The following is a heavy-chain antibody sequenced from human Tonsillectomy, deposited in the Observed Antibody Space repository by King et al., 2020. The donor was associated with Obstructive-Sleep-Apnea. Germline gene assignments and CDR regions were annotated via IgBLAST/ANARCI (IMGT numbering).Heavy chain of an antibody. CDR2: IYHSGST. J-gene: IGHJ3*02. CDR1: VYSISSGYY. CDR3: ARGYYDILTGYSDDAFDI. V-gene: IGHV4-38-2*02. D-gene: IGHD3-9*01. Sequence: VQLQESGPGLVKPSETLSLTCTVSVYSISSGYYWGWIRQPPGKGLEWIGSIYHSGSTYYNPSLKSRVTISVDTSKNQFSLKLSSVTAADTAVYYCARGYYDILTGYSDDAFDIWGQGTMVTVSS.